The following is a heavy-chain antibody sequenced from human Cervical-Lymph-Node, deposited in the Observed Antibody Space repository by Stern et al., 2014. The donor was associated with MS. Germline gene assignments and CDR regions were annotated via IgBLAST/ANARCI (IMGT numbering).Heavy chain of an antibody. CDR2: IKTTSDGGTT. Sequence: EMQLVESGGGLVKPGGSLRLSCAASGFTFSGTWMNWVRQAPGKGLEWVGRIKTTSDGGTTDYAAPVKGRFIISRDDSKNTLYLQMNSLKSEDTGIYYCTXVLSWGQGTLVTVSS. CDR3: TXVLS. V-gene: IGHV3-15*01. J-gene: IGHJ4*02. CDR1: GFTFSGTW.